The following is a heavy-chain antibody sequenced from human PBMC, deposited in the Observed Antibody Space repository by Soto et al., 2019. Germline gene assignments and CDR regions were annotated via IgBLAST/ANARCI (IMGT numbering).Heavy chain of an antibody. V-gene: IGHV3-48*04. J-gene: IGHJ6*03. CDR2: ISSSGSTI. CDR1: GFTFSSYS. D-gene: IGHD2-15*01. CDR3: ATGAYCSGGSCYTDV. Sequence: PGGSLRLSCAASGFTFSSYSMNWVRQAPGKGLEWVSYISSSGSTIYYADSVKGRFTISRDNAKNSLYLQMNSLRAEDTAVYYCATGAYCSGGSCYTDVWGQGTTVTV.